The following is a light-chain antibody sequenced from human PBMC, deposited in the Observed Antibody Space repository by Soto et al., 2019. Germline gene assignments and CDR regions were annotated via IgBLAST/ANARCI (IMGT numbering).Light chain of an antibody. CDR3: MQALQTPYT. V-gene: IGKV2-28*01. CDR1: QSLLHSNGYNY. J-gene: IGKJ2*01. CDR2: LGS. Sequence: DIVMTQSPLSLPVTPGEPASISCRSSQSLLHSNGYNYLDWYLQKPGQSPQLLIYLGSNRASGVPDRFSGSGSCTDFTLKISRVEAEDFGVYYCMQALQTPYTFGQGTKLQIK.